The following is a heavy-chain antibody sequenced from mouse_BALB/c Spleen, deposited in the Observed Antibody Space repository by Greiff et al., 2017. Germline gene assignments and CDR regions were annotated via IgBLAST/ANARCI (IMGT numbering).Heavy chain of an antibody. J-gene: IGHJ4*01. V-gene: IGHV3-8*02. CDR2: ISYSGST. CDR3: ARFPRLPYERDYAMDY. D-gene: IGHD2-12*01. Sequence: EVKLVESGPSLVKPSQTLSLTCSVTGDSITSGYWNWIRKFPGNKLEYMGYISYSGSTYYNPSLKSRISITRDTSKNQSYLQLNSVTTEDTATYYCARFPRLPYERDYAMDYWGQGTSVTVSS. CDR1: GDSITSGY.